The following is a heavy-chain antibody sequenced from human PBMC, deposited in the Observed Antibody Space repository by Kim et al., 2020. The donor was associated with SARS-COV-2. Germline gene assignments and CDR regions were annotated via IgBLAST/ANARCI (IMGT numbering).Heavy chain of an antibody. V-gene: IGHV4-59*13. Sequence: SETLSLTCTVSGGSISSYYWSWIRQPPGKGLEWIGYIYYSGSTNYNPSLKSRVTISVDTSKNQFSLKLSSVTAADTAVYYCARAAAAGTWEAFDIWGQGTMVTVSS. CDR1: GGSISSYY. CDR2: IYYSGST. D-gene: IGHD6-13*01. J-gene: IGHJ3*02. CDR3: ARAAAAGTWEAFDI.